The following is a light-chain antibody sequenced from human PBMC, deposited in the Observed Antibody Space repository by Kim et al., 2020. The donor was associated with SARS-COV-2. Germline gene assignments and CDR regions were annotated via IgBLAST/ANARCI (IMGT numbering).Light chain of an antibody. CDR2: DAS. CDR3: QEYSNSWT. CDR1: QSIGTW. J-gene: IGKJ1*01. V-gene: IGKV1-5*01. Sequence: DIQMTQSPSTLSASVGDRVTITCRASQSIGTWLAWYQQKSGKAPKVLIYDASTLESGVPSRFSGSGSGTEFTLTISSLQPDDFATYYCQEYSNSWTFGQGTKLDIK.